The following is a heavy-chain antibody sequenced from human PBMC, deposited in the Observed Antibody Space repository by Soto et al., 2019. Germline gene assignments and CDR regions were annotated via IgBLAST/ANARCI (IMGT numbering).Heavy chain of an antibody. CDR3: AKQESDCNDHFDY. D-gene: IGHD1-1*01. Sequence: QVQLVESGGGVVQPGRSLRLSCAASGFSFSSYGMHWVRQAPGKGLEWVAMISYDGTEEYYADSVKGRFTISRDNSKNAVYLQMNSLRAEYPAVYYCAKQESDCNDHFDYWGQGTLVTVSS. J-gene: IGHJ4*02. CDR1: GFSFSSYG. CDR2: ISYDGTEE. V-gene: IGHV3-30*18.